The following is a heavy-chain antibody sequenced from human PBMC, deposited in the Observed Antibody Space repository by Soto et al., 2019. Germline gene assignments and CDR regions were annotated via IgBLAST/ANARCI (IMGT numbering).Heavy chain of an antibody. CDR1: GYTLTELS. J-gene: IGHJ4*02. V-gene: IGHV1-24*01. Sequence: GASVKVSCTVSGYTLTELSMHWVRQAPGKGLEWMGGFDPEDGETIYAQKFQGRVTITADESTSTAYMELSSLRSEDTAVYYCARDRGNYDWGQGTLVTVSS. D-gene: IGHD4-4*01. CDR2: FDPEDGET. CDR3: ARDRGNYD.